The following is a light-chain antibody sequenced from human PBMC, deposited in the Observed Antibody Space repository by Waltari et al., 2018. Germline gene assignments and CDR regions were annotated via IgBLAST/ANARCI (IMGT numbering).Light chain of an antibody. CDR1: HTAVGGYHY. J-gene: IGLJ2*01. V-gene: IGLV2-14*01. CDR3: SCYTSSSNVV. Sequence: QSALTQPDSVSGSPAPAITIACTGTHTAVGGYHYVSWYQQHPGKAPKLMIYDVSKRPSGVSHRFAGSKSGTTASLTISGIQAEDEADYYCSCYTSSSNVVFGGGTKLTLL. CDR2: DVS.